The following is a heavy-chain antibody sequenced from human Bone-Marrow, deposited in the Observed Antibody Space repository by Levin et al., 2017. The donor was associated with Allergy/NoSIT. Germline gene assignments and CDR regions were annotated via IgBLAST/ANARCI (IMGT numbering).Heavy chain of an antibody. CDR2: VSYSGST. CDR1: GGSISNYY. V-gene: IGHV4-59*01. J-gene: IGHJ6*02. Sequence: SETLSLTCTVSGGSISNYYWTWIRQPPGKGLEWIAYVSYSGSTNYNPSLKSRVTISVDTSKSQFSLKLSSVTAADTAVYYCASGEIVVVPAAIPDRDYYYFPMDVWGQGTTVTVSS. CDR3: ASGEIVVVPAAIPDRDYYYFPMDV. D-gene: IGHD2-2*01.